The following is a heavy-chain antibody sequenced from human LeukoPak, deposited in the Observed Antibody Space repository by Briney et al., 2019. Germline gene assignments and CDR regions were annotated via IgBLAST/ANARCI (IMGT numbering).Heavy chain of an antibody. D-gene: IGHD2-15*01. J-gene: IGHJ4*02. CDR3: ARLDIVVVVALDY. Sequence: GGSLRLSCTAFSSYEMNWVRQAPGKGLEWVSYISSSGSSIYYADSVKGRFTISRDNAKNSLYLQMNSLRAEDTAVYYCARLDIVVVVALDYWGQGTLVTVSS. CDR1: SSYE. CDR2: ISSSGSSI. V-gene: IGHV3-48*03.